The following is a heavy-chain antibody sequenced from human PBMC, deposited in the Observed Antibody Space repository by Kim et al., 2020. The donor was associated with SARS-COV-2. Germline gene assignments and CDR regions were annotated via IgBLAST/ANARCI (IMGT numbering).Heavy chain of an antibody. J-gene: IGHJ4*02. Sequence: ASVKVSCKASGYTFTSYYMHWVRQAPGQGLEWMGIINPSGGSTSYAQKFQGRVTMTRDTSTSTVYMELSSLRSEDTAVYYCARDPFGELLKTETPFDYWGQGTLVTVSS. CDR3: ARDPFGELLKTETPFDY. CDR1: GYTFTSYY. CDR2: INPSGGST. D-gene: IGHD3-10*01. V-gene: IGHV1-46*01.